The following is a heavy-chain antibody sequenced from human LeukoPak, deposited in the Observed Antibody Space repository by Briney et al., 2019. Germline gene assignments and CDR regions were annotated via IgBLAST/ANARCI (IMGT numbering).Heavy chain of an antibody. CDR2: ISGSGGST. Sequence: GGSLRLSCAASGFTFSSYAMSWVRQAPGKGLEWVSAISGSGGSTYYADSVKGRLTISRDNSKNTLYLQMNSLRAEDTAVYYCAKDRRITIFGVVTRSRLDPWGQGTLVTVSS. D-gene: IGHD3-3*01. CDR1: GFTFSSYA. V-gene: IGHV3-23*01. CDR3: AKDRRITIFGVVTRSRLDP. J-gene: IGHJ5*02.